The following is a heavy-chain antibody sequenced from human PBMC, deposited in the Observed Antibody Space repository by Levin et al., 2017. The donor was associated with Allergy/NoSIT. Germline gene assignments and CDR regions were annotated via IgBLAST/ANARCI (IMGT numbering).Heavy chain of an antibody. CDR1: GFTFSSYW. J-gene: IGHJ5*02. Sequence: GGSLRLSCAASGFTFSSYWMSWVRQAPGKGLEWVANIKQDGSEKYYVDSVKGRFTISRDNAKNSLYLQMNSLRAEDTAVYYCAREGNYGDYALGWFDPWGQGTLVTVSS. CDR3: AREGNYGDYALGWFDP. V-gene: IGHV3-7*01. CDR2: IKQDGSEK. D-gene: IGHD4-17*01.